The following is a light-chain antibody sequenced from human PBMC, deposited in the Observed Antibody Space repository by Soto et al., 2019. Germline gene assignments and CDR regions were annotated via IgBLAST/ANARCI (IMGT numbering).Light chain of an antibody. J-gene: IGKJ5*01. CDR1: QSVNIY. V-gene: IGKV3-20*01. CDR3: QQFGSSPPRIT. CDR2: GAS. Sequence: EIVMTQCPATLSVSPGERATLSCRASQSVNIYLAWYQQKPGQAPRLLIFGASYRATGIPARFSGSGSGTDFTLTISRLEPEDFAVYYCQQFGSSPPRITFGPGTRLEIK.